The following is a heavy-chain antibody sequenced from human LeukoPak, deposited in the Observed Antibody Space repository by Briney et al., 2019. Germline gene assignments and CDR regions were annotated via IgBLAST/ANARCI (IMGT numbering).Heavy chain of an antibody. CDR3: AKDRRKSGSYGYFDY. CDR2: IRYDGSNK. CDR1: GFTFSSYG. J-gene: IGHJ4*02. V-gene: IGHV3-30*02. Sequence: GGSLRLSCAASGFTFSSYGMHWVRQAPGKGLEWVAFIRYDGSNKYYADSVKGRFTISRDNSKNTLYLQMNSLRAEDTAVYYCAKDRRKSGSYGYFDYWGQGTLVTVSS. D-gene: IGHD1-26*01.